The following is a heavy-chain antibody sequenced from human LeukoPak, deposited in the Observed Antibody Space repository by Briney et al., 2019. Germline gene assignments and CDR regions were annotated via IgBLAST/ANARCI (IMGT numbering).Heavy chain of an antibody. Sequence: GESLKISCKGSGYSFSNNWSGWGRQMPGKGRGWIWTLYPGDSHTTSSPSFPGTATISADKSISTAYLQWSSLKAPDIAMYYCPRLSAGSHFHLDSWGQGTLVTVSS. J-gene: IGHJ4*02. CDR1: GYSFSNNW. D-gene: IGHD1-26*01. CDR2: LYPGDSHT. V-gene: IGHV5-51*01. CDR3: PRLSAGSHFHLDS.